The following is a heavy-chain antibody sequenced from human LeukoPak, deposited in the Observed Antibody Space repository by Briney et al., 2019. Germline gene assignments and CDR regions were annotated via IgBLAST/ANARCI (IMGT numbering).Heavy chain of an antibody. J-gene: IGHJ4*02. V-gene: IGHV3-23*01. D-gene: IGHD1-26*01. CDR2: LTGSGDNT. CDR3: AKAHFGVGATHYFDY. CDR1: GFTFSSYG. Sequence: GGSLRLSCAASGFTFSSYGMSWVRQAPGKGLEWVSSLTGSGDNTYYADSVKGRFTISRDNSKNTLYLQMNSLRTEDTAVYYCAKAHFGVGATHYFDYWGQGTLVTVSS.